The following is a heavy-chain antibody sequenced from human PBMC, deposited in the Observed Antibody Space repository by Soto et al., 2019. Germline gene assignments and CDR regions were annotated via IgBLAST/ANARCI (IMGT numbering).Heavy chain of an antibody. J-gene: IGHJ2*01. D-gene: IGHD2-15*01. CDR3: ARETTPLPYDRPRDWYFDL. CDR2: ISGGSEST. Sequence: EVQLLESGGGWAPPGGSLRLSCAASGFTFDNYAMSWVRQAPGKGFEWVSSISGGSESTRYADSVKGRFTISRDNSKNTLYVEMNSLRGEDTALYYCARETTPLPYDRPRDWYFDLWGRGTLVTVFS. V-gene: IGHV3-23*01. CDR1: GFTFDNYA.